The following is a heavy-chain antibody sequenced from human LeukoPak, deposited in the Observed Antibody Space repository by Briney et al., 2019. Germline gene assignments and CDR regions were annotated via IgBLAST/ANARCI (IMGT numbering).Heavy chain of an antibody. CDR1: GGSFSDYY. CDR2: IKHSGGT. Sequence: PSETLSLTCAVHGGSFSDYYWGWIRQPPGEGLEWIAEIKHSGGTTYNPSLQSRVIISVDRSKNQVSLQMSFVTAADTAVYYCARVRRAYDSRNYVSSYTGMDVWGQGTTVTVSS. V-gene: IGHV4-34*01. CDR3: ARVRRAYDSRNYVSSYTGMDV. J-gene: IGHJ6*02. D-gene: IGHD3-16*01.